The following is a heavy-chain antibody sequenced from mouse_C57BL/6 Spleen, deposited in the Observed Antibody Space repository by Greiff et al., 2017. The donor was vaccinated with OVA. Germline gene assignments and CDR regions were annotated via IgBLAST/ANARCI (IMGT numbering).Heavy chain of an antibody. D-gene: IGHD1-1*01. Sequence: VKLQESGAELMKPGASVKLSCKATGYTFTGYWIEWVKQRPGHGLEWIGEILPGSGSTNYNEKFKGKATFTADTSSNTAYMQLSSLTPEDSAIYYCARRENYYCGSGYGYAMDYWGQGTSVTVSS. CDR3: ARRENYYCGSGYGYAMDY. J-gene: IGHJ4*01. CDR2: ILPGSGST. CDR1: GYTFTGYW. V-gene: IGHV1-9*01.